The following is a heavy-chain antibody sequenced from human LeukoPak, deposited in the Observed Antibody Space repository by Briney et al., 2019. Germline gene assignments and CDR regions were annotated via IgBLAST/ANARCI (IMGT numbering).Heavy chain of an antibody. J-gene: IGHJ4*02. CDR1: GFTFSSYG. CDR2: ISYDGSNK. Sequence: GRSLRLSCAASGFTFSSYGMHWVRQAPGKGLEWVAVISYDGSNKYYADSVKGRFTISRDNSKNTLYLQMNSLRAEDTAVYYCAKFPSITLDYWGQGTLVTVSS. CDR3: AKFPSITLDY. V-gene: IGHV3-30*18.